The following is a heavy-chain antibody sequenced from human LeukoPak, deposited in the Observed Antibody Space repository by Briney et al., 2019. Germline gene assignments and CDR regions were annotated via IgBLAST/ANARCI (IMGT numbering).Heavy chain of an antibody. Sequence: SETLSLTCPVSGSSINSHYWSWLRQSPGKGLEWIGYVFNGGSTNYNPSLKSRVTMSLDTSRDQFSLRLSSVTAADTAIYYCASRPADSTWYGVFDYWSQGTLVTVSS. V-gene: IGHV4-59*11. J-gene: IGHJ4*02. CDR2: VFNGGST. CDR3: ASRPADSTWYGVFDY. D-gene: IGHD6-13*01. CDR1: GSSINSHY.